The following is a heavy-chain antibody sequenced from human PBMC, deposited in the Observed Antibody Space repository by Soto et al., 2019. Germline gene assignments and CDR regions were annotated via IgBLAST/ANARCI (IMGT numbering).Heavy chain of an antibody. Sequence: QVQLVQSGAEVKKPGASVKVSCKASGYTFTSYGISWVRQAPGQGLEWMGWISAYNGKTNYAQKLQGRVTMTTDTSTSTAYMELRSLRSDDTAVYYCARGTSVRGYYDSSGYPDYWGQGTLVTVSS. CDR3: ARGTSVRGYYDSSGYPDY. J-gene: IGHJ4*02. V-gene: IGHV1-18*01. D-gene: IGHD3-22*01. CDR2: ISAYNGKT. CDR1: GYTFTSYG.